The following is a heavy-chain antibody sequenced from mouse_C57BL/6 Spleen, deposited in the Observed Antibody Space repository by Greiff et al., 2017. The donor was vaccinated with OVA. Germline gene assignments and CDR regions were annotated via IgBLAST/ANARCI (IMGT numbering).Heavy chain of an antibody. D-gene: IGHD2-4*01. J-gene: IGHJ2*01. CDR1: GFTFSSYA. Sequence: EVHLVESGGGLVKPGGSLKLSCAASGFTFSSYAMSWVRQTPEKRLEWVATISDGGSYTYYQDNVKGRFTISRDNAKHNLYLQMSQLKSEDTAMYDCARDGGYDYDGYYFDYWGQGTTLTVSS. CDR3: ARDGGYDYDGYYFDY. CDR2: ISDGGSYT. V-gene: IGHV5-4*01.